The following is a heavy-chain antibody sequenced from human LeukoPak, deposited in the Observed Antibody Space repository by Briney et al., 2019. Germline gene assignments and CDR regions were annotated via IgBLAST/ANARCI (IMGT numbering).Heavy chain of an antibody. J-gene: IGHJ5*02. CDR3: ARDLRSIAARLNTNWFDP. V-gene: IGHV1-2*02. CDR2: MNPNSGGT. CDR1: GYTFTSYD. D-gene: IGHD6-6*01. Sequence: ASVKVSCKASGYTFTSYDINWVRQATGQGLEWMGWMNPNSGGTNYAQKFQGRVTMTRDTSISTAYMELSRLRSDDTAVYYCARDLRSIAARLNTNWFDPWGQGTLVTVSS.